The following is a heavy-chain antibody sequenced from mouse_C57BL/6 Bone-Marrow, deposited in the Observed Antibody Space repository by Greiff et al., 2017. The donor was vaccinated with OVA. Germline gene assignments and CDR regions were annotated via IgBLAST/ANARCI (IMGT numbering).Heavy chain of an antibody. CDR1: GYTFTSYW. CDR3: ARTSYYGSSSWYCDV. V-gene: IGHV1-53*01. CDR2: INPSNGGT. J-gene: IGHJ1*03. Sequence: QVQLQQPGTELVKPGASVKLSCKASGYTFTSYWMHWVKQRPGQGLEWIGNINPSNGGTNSKEKFKSKATLTVDKSSSTAYMQLSSLTSEDSAVYYCARTSYYGSSSWYCDVWGTGTTVTVSS. D-gene: IGHD1-1*01.